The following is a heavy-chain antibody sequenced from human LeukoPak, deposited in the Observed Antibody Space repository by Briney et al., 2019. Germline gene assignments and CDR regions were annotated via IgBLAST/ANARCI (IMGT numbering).Heavy chain of an antibody. Sequence: SETLSLTCTVSGGSISSYYWSWIRQPPGKGLEWIGYIYCSGSTNYNPSLKSRVTISVDTSKNQFSLKLSSVTVSDTAVYYCARYSFMVRGVMEDYYFDYWGQGTLVTVSS. CDR2: IYCSGST. V-gene: IGHV4-59*08. J-gene: IGHJ4*02. CDR1: GGSISSYY. CDR3: ARYSFMVRGVMEDYYFDY. D-gene: IGHD3-10*01.